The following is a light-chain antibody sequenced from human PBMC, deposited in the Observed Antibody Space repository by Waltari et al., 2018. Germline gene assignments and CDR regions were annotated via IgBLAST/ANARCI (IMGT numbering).Light chain of an antibody. CDR2: HNSDGSH. V-gene: IGLV4-69*01. J-gene: IGLJ2*01. CDR3: QTWGTGGQI. Sequence: QVLLTQSPSVPASLGASVKITCTLTSGHTDYAVAWQQQQPDKGPRYLMNHNSDGSHIGGDGIPDRFSASSSVAERYLTISGLPSDDEGDYYCQTWGTGGQIYGGGTRLTVL. CDR1: SGHTDYA.